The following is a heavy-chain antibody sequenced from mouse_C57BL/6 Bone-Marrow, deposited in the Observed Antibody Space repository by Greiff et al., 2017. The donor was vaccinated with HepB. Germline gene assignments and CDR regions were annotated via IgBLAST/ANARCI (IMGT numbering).Heavy chain of an antibody. J-gene: IGHJ1*03. CDR2: ISSGGDYI. D-gene: IGHD1-1*01. Sequence: EVQRVESGEGLVKPGGSLKLSCAASGFTFSSYAMSWVRQTPEKRLEWVAYISSGGDYIYYADTVKGRFTISTDNARNTLYLQMSSLKSEDTAMYYCTRDHYGSWYFDVWGTGTTVTVSS. CDR1: GFTFSSYA. CDR3: TRDHYGSWYFDV. V-gene: IGHV5-9-1*02.